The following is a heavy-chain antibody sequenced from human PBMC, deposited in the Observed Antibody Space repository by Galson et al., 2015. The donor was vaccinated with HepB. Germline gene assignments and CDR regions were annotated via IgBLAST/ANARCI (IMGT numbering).Heavy chain of an antibody. J-gene: IGHJ4*02. D-gene: IGHD2-15*01. Sequence: SLRLSCAASGFTFSSYAMHWVRQAPGKGLEWVAVISYDGSNKYYADSVKGRFTISRDNSKNTLYLQMNSLRAEDTAVYYCARGGTSLSVVVVAATLSDWGQGTLVTVSS. CDR2: ISYDGSNK. CDR1: GFTFSSYA. V-gene: IGHV3-30*04. CDR3: ARGGTSLSVVVVAATLSD.